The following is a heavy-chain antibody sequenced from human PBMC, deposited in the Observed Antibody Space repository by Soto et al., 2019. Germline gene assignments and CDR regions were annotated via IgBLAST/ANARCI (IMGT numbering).Heavy chain of an antibody. J-gene: IGHJ4*02. D-gene: IGHD2-2*01. V-gene: IGHV1-18*01. Sequence: QVQLVQSGAEVKKPGASVKVSCKASGYTFTNYGISWVRQAPGQGLEWMGWISAYNGNTEYAQKLQGRVTMTTDTATSTVCMEMTNLRSDDTGAYYFAVEAPTGLNWGQGTLVTVSS. CDR3: AVEAPTGLN. CDR1: GYTFTNYG. CDR2: ISAYNGNT.